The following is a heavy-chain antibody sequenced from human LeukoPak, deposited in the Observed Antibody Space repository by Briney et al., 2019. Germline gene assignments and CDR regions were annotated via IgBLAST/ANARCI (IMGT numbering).Heavy chain of an antibody. Sequence: GRSLRLSCAASGFTFSSYGMHWVRQAPGKGLEWVAVISYDGSNKYYADSVKGRFTISRDNSKNTLYLQMNSLRAEDTAVYYCAKDRAGTWYSSGWGVFDYWGQGTLVTVSS. D-gene: IGHD6-19*01. CDR3: AKDRAGTWYSSGWGVFDY. V-gene: IGHV3-30*18. CDR1: GFTFSSYG. J-gene: IGHJ4*02. CDR2: ISYDGSNK.